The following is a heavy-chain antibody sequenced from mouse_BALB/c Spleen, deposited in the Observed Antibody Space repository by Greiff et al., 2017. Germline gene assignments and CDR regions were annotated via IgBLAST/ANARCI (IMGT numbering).Heavy chain of an antibody. CDR2: IWAGGST. D-gene: IGHD2-14*01. V-gene: IGHV2-9*02. CDR3: ARDRYGDAMDY. Sequence: VQRVESGPGLVAPSQSLSITCTVSGFSLTSYGVHWVRQPPGKGLEWLGVIWAGGSTNYNSALMSRLSISKDNSKSQVFLKMNSLQTDDTAMYYCARDRYGDAMDYWGQGTSVTVSS. J-gene: IGHJ4*01. CDR1: GFSLTSYG.